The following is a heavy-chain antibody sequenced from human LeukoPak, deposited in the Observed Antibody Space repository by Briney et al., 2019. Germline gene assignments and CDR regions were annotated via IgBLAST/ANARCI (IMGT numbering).Heavy chain of an antibody. J-gene: IGHJ5*02. CDR2: INHNGNVN. Sequence: GGSLRLSCAASGFTFSSYWMNWARQAPGKGLEWVASINHNGNVNYYVDSVKGRFTISRDNAKNSLYLQMSNLRAEDTAVYYCARGASGIAAAGEGYWFDPWGQGTLVTVSS. CDR3: ARGASGIAAAGEGYWFDP. V-gene: IGHV3-7*03. CDR1: GFTFSSYW. D-gene: IGHD6-13*01.